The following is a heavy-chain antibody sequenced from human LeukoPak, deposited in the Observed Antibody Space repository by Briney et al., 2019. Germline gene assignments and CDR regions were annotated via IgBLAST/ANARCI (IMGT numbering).Heavy chain of an antibody. CDR2: KYYSGDT. Sequence: PSETLSLTCTVSGGSINSSDHYWAWIRQPPGKGLEWIGSKYYSGDTYYSPPLKSRVTISVDTSRNKFALKLNSVTAADTAVYFCARHRLEGDTFDIWGQGTKVTVSS. D-gene: IGHD3-3*01. CDR1: GGSINSSDHY. J-gene: IGHJ3*02. CDR3: ARHRLEGDTFDI. V-gene: IGHV4-39*01.